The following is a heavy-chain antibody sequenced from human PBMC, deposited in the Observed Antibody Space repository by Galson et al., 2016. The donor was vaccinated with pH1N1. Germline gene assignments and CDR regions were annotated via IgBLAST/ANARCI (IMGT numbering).Heavy chain of an antibody. CDR3: AKDKTIALHRGVNYGPNWFDP. CDR1: GFIFSNYV. D-gene: IGHD3-10*01. V-gene: IGHV3-23*01. CDR2: ISATGNST. Sequence: SLRLSCAASGFIFSNYVMTWVRQAPGKGLEWVSSISATGNSTYYAGSVKGRFTISRDNSKNMLHLQLNSLKAEDTAMYYCAKDKTIALHRGVNYGPNWFDPWGQGTLVTVSS. J-gene: IGHJ5*02.